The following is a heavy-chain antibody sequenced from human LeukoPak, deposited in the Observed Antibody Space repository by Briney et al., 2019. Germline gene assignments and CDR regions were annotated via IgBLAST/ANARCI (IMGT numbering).Heavy chain of an antibody. V-gene: IGHV2-70*04. CDR3: ARVTMVATIDY. CDR1: GFSLSTSGMR. D-gene: IGHD4/OR15-4a*01. J-gene: IGHJ4*02. Sequence: ESGPALVKPTQTLTLTCTFSGFSLSTSGMRVSWIRQPPGKALEWLARIDWDDDKFYRTSLKTRLTIPKDTSKNQVVLTMTNMDPVDTATYYCARVTMVATIDYWGQGTLATVSS. CDR2: IDWDDDK.